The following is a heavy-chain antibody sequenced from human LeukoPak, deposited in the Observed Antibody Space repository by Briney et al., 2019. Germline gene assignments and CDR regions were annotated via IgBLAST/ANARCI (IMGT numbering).Heavy chain of an antibody. D-gene: IGHD6-19*01. CDR2: ISYDGSNK. CDR1: GFTFSSYA. CDR3: ARDNIAVAGKRDSFFDY. J-gene: IGHJ4*02. Sequence: GGSLRLSCAASGFTFSSYAMSWVRQAPGKGLEWVAVISYDGSNKYYADSVKGRFTISRDNSKNTLYLQMNSLRAEDTAVYYCARDNIAVAGKRDSFFDYWGQGTLVTVSS. V-gene: IGHV3-30-3*01.